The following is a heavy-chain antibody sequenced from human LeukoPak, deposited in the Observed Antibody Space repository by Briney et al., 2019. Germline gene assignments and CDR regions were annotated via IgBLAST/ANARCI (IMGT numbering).Heavy chain of an antibody. V-gene: IGHV3-21*01. Sequence: KSGRSLRLSLSASGFTFSSYSINCVRQPPGKGLEWVSSIGSDSTYIYYTDSAKGRFTISRDNAKNSLYLQMNSLRAEDTAVYYCATGDGYWGQGTLVTVSS. CDR1: GFTFSSYS. CDR2: IGSDSTYI. D-gene: IGHD7-27*01. CDR3: ATGDGY. J-gene: IGHJ4*02.